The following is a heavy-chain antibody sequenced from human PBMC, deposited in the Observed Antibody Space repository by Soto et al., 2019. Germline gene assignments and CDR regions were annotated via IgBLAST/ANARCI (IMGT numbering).Heavy chain of an antibody. CDR2: ISAYNGNT. J-gene: IGHJ3*02. V-gene: IGHV1-18*01. CDR1: GYTFTSYG. Sequence: QVQLVQSGAEVKKPGASVKVSCKASGYTFTSYGISWVRQAPGQGLEWMGWISAYNGNTNYAQKLQGRVTMTTDTSTSTAYMELRSLRSDDTAVYYWARDLINISTGFPAKKDAFDIWGQVTMVTVSS. D-gene: IGHD2-2*01. CDR3: ARDLINISTGFPAKKDAFDI.